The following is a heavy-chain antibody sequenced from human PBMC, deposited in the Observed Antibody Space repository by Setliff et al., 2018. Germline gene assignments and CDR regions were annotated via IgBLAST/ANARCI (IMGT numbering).Heavy chain of an antibody. Sequence: GGSLRLSWAASGFTFDDYAMHWVRQAPGKGLEWVSLISWDGGSTYYADSVTGRFTISRDNSKNTLYLQMNSLRAEDTAVYYCARSVIGYYYYGMDVWGQGTLVTVSS. CDR3: ARSVIGYYYYGMDV. CDR1: GFTFDDYA. CDR2: ISWDGGST. D-gene: IGHD3-10*01. V-gene: IGHV3-43D*03. J-gene: IGHJ6*02.